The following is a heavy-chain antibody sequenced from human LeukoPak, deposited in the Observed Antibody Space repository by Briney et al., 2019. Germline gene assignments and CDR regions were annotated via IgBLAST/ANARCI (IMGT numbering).Heavy chain of an antibody. CDR1: GFTFSSYW. D-gene: IGHD1-26*01. Sequence: GGSLRLSCAASGFTFSSYWMSWVRQAPGKGLEWVANIKQDGSEKYYVDSVKGRFTISRDNAKNSLYLQMNSLRAEDTAVYYCARVRGSYGVDYFDYWGQGTLVTVSS. CDR2: IKQDGSEK. V-gene: IGHV3-7*01. J-gene: IGHJ4*02. CDR3: ARVRGSYGVDYFDY.